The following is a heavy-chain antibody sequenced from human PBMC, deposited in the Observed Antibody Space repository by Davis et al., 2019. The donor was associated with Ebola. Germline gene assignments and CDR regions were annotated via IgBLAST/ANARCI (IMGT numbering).Heavy chain of an antibody. CDR1: GFTFNEHG. CDR2: ISYDGTYK. J-gene: IGHJ4*02. V-gene: IGHV3-30*03. CDR3: ASDRGYSSGSGTYPVF. Sequence: GESLRLSCAASGFTFNEHGMHWVRQAPGKGLEWVAVISYDGTYKFYADFVRGRFSISRDNSKNTLYLQINSLGSEDTAVYYCASDRGYSSGSGTYPVFWGQGTLVTVSS. D-gene: IGHD3-10*01.